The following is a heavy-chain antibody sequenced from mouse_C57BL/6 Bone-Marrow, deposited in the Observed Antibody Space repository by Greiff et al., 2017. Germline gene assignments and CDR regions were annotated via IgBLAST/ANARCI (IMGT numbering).Heavy chain of an antibody. CDR2: IFPGSGNT. Sequence: VQLQQSGAELTRPGASVKLSCKASGYTFTSYGISWVKQRPGQGLEWIGEIFPGSGNTNYNEKFKGKATFTADKSSSTAYMELRSLTTEDSAVYCCGRLLFDYWGQGTTLTVSS. CDR3: GRLLFDY. J-gene: IGHJ2*01. V-gene: IGHV1-81*01. CDR1: GYTFTSYG.